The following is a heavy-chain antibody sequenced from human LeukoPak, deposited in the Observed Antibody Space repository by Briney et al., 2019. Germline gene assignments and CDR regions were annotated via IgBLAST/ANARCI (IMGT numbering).Heavy chain of an antibody. CDR2: IYWDDDK. CDR1: GFSLSTSGVG. Sequence: SGPTLVKPTQTLTLTCTFSGFSLSTSGVGVGWIRQPPGKALEWLALIYWDDDKRYSPSLKNRLTITKDTSKNQVVLTMTNMDPVDTATYYCARRNQLGRFCYFDYWGQGTLVTVSS. CDR3: ARRNQLGRFCYFDY. V-gene: IGHV2-5*02. J-gene: IGHJ4*02. D-gene: IGHD1-1*01.